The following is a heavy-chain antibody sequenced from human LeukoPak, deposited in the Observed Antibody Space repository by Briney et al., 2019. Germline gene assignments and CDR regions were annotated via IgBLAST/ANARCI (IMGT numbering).Heavy chain of an antibody. CDR1: GGSISSAGYY. J-gene: IGHJ4*02. CDR2: IYTTGST. Sequence: SGTLSLTXTVSGGSISSAGYYWSWIRQPAGKGLEWVGRIYTTGSTNYNPSLKSRVTISVDTSKNQFSLKLSSVTAADTAVYYCARDRPLYCSGGTCRPFDYWGQGTLVTVSS. CDR3: ARDRPLYCSGGTCRPFDY. D-gene: IGHD2-15*01. V-gene: IGHV4-61*02.